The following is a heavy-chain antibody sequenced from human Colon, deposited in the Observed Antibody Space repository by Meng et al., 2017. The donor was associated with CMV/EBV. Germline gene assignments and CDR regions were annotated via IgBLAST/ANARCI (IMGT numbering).Heavy chain of an antibody. J-gene: IGHJ4*02. D-gene: IGHD3-22*01. CDR1: GINIHFYS. CDR3: ARDYYDTSGSI. V-gene: IGHV3-21*01. Sequence: GESLKISCAASGINIHFYSIQWVRQAPGKGLEWISSITTSGSTFYYADPVKGRFTVSRDNTRGTVSLQMNSLRAEDTAVYFCARDYYDTSGSIWGQGTLVTVSS. CDR2: ITTSGSTF.